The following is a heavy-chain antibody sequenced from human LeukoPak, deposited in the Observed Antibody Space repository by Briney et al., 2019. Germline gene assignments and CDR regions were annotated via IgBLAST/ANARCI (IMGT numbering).Heavy chain of an antibody. D-gene: IGHD3-22*01. CDR3: ARAISSGYYIDY. CDR2: IDSDGSST. J-gene: IGHJ4*02. Sequence: GGSLRLSCAASGFTFSRYWMHWVRQAPGKGLVWVSRIDSDGSSTSYADSVKGRLTISRDNAKNSLYLQMNSLRPDDTAVYYCARAISSGYYIDYWGQGTLVTVSS. CDR1: GFTFSRYW. V-gene: IGHV3-74*01.